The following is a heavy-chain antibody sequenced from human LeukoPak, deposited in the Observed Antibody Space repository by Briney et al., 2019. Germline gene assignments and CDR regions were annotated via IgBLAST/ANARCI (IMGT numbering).Heavy chain of an antibody. CDR1: GGSISSYY. D-gene: IGHD3-10*01. CDR3: ARAGSVWFGELSIYGMDV. J-gene: IGHJ6*02. CDR2: IYYSGST. V-gene: IGHV4-59*08. Sequence: SETQSLTCTVSGGSISSYYWSWIRQPPGKGLEWIGYIYYSGSTNYNPSLKSRVTISVDTSKNQFSLKLSSVTAADTAVYYCARAGSVWFGELSIYGMDVWGQGTTVTVSS.